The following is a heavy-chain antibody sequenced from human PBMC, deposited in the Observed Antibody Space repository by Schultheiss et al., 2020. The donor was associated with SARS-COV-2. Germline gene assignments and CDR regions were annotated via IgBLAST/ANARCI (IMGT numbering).Heavy chain of an antibody. J-gene: IGHJ6*02. CDR2: ISAYNGNT. D-gene: IGHD6-19*01. CDR1: GYTFTSYG. CDR3: ARPAVAGPNYYYYGMDV. V-gene: IGHV1-18*01. Sequence: ASVKVSCKASGYTFTSYGISWVRQAPGQGLEWMGWISAYNGNTNYAQKLQGRVTMTTDTSTSTAYMELRSLRSDDTAVYYCARPAVAGPNYYYYGMDVWGQGTTVTVSS.